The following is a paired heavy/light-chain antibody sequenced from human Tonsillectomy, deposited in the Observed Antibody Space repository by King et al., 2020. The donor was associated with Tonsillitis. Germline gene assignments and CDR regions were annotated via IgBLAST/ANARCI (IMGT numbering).Light chain of an antibody. CDR2: AAS. Sequence: DIVLTQSPGTLSLSAGDRATLSCRASQSVRSSYLAWYQQKPGQAPRLLIYAASSRATGIPDRFSGSGSGTDFTLTISRLEPEDFAVYYCQQHGSSPPYTFGQGTNL. CDR1: QSVRSSY. CDR3: QQHGSSPPYT. J-gene: IGKJ2*01. V-gene: IGKV3-20*01.
Heavy chain of an antibody. J-gene: IGHJ4*02. D-gene: IGHD1-26*01. Sequence: EVHLLESGGGLVHPGGSLRLSCVASGFIFSDYAMNWVRQAPGKGLEWVATIGGSVGINVGATYYADSVKGRFTISRDNSKNTLYVEMFDLRADDTAVYYCAKEGLGYYFDYWGQGTLVTVPS. CDR1: GFIFSDYA. CDR2: IGGSVGINVGAT. CDR3: AKEGLGYYFDY. V-gene: IGHV3-23*01.